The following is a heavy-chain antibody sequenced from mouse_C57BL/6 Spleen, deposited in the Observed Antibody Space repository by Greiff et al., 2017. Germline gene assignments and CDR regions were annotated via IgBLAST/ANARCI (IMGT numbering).Heavy chain of an antibody. J-gene: IGHJ2*01. CDR1: GYSITSGYY. Sequence: DVKLQESGPGLVKPSQSLSLTCSVTGYSITSGYYWNWIRQFPGNKLEWMGYISYDGSNNYNPSLKNRISITRDTSKNQFFLKLNSVTTEDTATYYGARKDGYLDYWGQGTTLTVSS. CDR2: ISYDGSN. CDR3: ARKDGYLDY. D-gene: IGHD2-3*01. V-gene: IGHV3-6*01.